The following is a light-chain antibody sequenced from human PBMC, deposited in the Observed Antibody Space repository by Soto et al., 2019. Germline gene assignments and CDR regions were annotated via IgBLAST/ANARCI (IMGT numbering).Light chain of an antibody. Sequence: QSVLTQPASVSGSPGQSITISCTGTSSDVGNYNLVSWYQQYPGKPPKLIIYDVSKRPSGISNRFYGSKSGNTASLTVSGLQAEDEADYYCFSYAGTSMLFGGGTKVTVL. J-gene: IGLJ2*01. CDR3: FSYAGTSML. CDR2: DVS. V-gene: IGLV2-23*02. CDR1: SSDVGNYNL.